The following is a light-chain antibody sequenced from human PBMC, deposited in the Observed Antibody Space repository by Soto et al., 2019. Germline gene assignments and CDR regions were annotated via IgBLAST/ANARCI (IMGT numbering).Light chain of an antibody. CDR3: QQYNNWPIT. V-gene: IGKV3-15*01. Sequence: EVVLTQSPATLSVSPGERATLSCRASQTVSRSLAWYQQKPGQAPRLLIYGASTRATGIPGRFSGSGSGTDFTLTISRLEPEDFAVYYCQQYNNWPITFGQGTRLEIK. CDR1: QTVSRS. J-gene: IGKJ5*01. CDR2: GAS.